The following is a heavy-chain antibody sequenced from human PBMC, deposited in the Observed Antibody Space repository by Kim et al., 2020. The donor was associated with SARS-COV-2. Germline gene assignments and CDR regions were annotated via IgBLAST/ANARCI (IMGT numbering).Heavy chain of an antibody. Sequence: SETLSLTCTVSGGSISSYYWSWIRQPPGKGLEWIGYIYYSGSTNYNPSLKSRVTISVDTSKNQFSLKLSSVTAADTAVYYCARRGAGVERWLQPSYWYFDLWGRGTLVTVSS. CDR2: IYYSGST. V-gene: IGHV4-59*08. J-gene: IGHJ2*01. D-gene: IGHD5-12*01. CDR1: GGSISSYY. CDR3: ARRGAGVERWLQPSYWYFDL.